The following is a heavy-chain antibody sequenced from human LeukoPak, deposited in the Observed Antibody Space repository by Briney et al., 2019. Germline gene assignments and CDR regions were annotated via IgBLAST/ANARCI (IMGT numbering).Heavy chain of an antibody. CDR2: INPAGSVT. CDR3: SRDFVGAEDY. Sequence: GGSLRLSCSASGFTNSSYWMHWLRQAPGKGLVWVSRINPAGSVTNHADSVRGRFTISRDTATNTLYLEMNSLRAEDTAVYYCSRDFVGAEDYWGQGTLVTVSS. J-gene: IGHJ4*02. V-gene: IGHV3-74*01. D-gene: IGHD3-16*01. CDR1: GFTNSSYW.